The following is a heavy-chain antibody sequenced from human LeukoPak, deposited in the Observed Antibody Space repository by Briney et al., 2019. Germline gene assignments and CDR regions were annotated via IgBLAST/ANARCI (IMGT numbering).Heavy chain of an antibody. CDR1: GGSFSGYY. Sequence: SETLSLTCAVYGGSFSGYYCSWIRQPPGKGLEWIGEINHSGSTNYNLSLKSRVTISVDTSKNQFSLKLSSVTAADTAVYYCARGRVYCSGGSCYRLEFDYWRQGTLVTVSS. CDR3: ARGRVYCSGGSCYRLEFDY. CDR2: INHSGST. D-gene: IGHD2-15*01. J-gene: IGHJ4*02. V-gene: IGHV4-34*01.